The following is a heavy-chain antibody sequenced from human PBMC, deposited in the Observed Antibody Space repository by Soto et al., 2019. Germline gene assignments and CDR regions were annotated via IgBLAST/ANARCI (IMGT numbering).Heavy chain of an antibody. V-gene: IGHV1-18*04. CDR1: GYTFTSYG. J-gene: IGHJ6*01. CDR2: ISAYNGNT. Sequence: GAAGKVSCNASGYTFTSYGISWVRHAPGQGLEWMGWISAYNGNTNYAQKLQGRVTMTTDTSTSTAYMELRSLRSDDTAVYYCARAGKSYYYGMDVWGQGTTVTVS. CDR3: ARAGKSYYYGMDV.